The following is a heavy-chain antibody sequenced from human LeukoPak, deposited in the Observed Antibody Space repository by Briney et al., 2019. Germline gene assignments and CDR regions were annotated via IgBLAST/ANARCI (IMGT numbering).Heavy chain of an antibody. CDR2: IIPIFGTA. V-gene: IGHV1-69*01. D-gene: IGHD3-22*01. CDR1: GGTFSSYA. Sequence: ASVKVSCKASGGTFSSYAINWVRQAPGQGLEWMGGIIPIFGTANYAQKFQGRVTITADESTSTAYMELSSLRSEDTAVYYCARDRNYYDSSGYDAFDIWGQGTMVTVSS. J-gene: IGHJ3*02. CDR3: ARDRNYYDSSGYDAFDI.